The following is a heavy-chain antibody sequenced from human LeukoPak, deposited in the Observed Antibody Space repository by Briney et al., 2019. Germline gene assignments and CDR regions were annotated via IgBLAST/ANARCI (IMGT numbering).Heavy chain of an antibody. Sequence: SETLSLTCTVSGGSISSYYWSWIRQPPGKGLEWIGSIYYSGSTYYNPSLKSRVTISVDTSKNQFSLKLSSVTAADTAVYYCASTYSSSFDYWGQGTLVTVSS. CDR2: IYYSGST. CDR1: GGSISSYY. CDR3: ASTYSSSFDY. D-gene: IGHD6-19*01. J-gene: IGHJ4*02. V-gene: IGHV4-39*01.